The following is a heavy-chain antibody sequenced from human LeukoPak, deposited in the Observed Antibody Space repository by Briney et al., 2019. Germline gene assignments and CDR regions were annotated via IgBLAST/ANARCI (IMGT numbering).Heavy chain of an antibody. CDR1: GLTFSTNS. V-gene: IGHV3-48*04. CDR3: ARSRRARHCPDFEY. Sequence: SGGSLRLSCAAAGLTFSTNSMNWVRQAPGKGLEWVSYISFSSSTIYYADSVKGRFTISRDNAENSLYLQMNSLRAEDTAVYCCARSRRARHCPDFEYWGQGTLVTVSS. CDR2: ISFSSSTI. J-gene: IGHJ4*02.